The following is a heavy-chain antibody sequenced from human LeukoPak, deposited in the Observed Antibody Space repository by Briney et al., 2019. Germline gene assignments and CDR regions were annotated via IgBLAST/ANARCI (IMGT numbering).Heavy chain of an antibody. CDR1: GFTFSSYS. Sequence: RGSLRLSCTASGFTFSSYSMNWVRQAPGKGLEWVSSISSSSSYIYYADSVKGRFTISRDNAKNSLYLQMNSLRAEDTAVYYCARDSSGNHNWFDPWGQGTLVTVSS. J-gene: IGHJ5*02. CDR2: ISSSSSYI. D-gene: IGHD3-22*01. V-gene: IGHV3-21*01. CDR3: ARDSSGNHNWFDP.